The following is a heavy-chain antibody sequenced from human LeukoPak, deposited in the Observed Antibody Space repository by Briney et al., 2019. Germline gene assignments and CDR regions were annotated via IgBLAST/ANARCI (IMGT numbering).Heavy chain of an antibody. V-gene: IGHV3-30*03. Sequence: GGSLRLSCAASGFTFSNFGVHWVRQAPGKGLEWVAVISYDGSSKYYADSVKGRFTISRDNAKNSLYLQMNSLRAEDTAVYYCARDSGDPSDFDYWGQGTLVTVSS. CDR2: ISYDGSSK. CDR1: GFTFSNFG. J-gene: IGHJ4*02. CDR3: ARDSGDPSDFDY. D-gene: IGHD3-10*01.